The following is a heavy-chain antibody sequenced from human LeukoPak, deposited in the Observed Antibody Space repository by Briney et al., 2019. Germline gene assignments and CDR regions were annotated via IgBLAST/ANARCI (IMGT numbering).Heavy chain of an antibody. CDR2: IHPSGGGT. Sequence: TEKVSCKASGYTFTNYYKHCVTHPPGQGLEWMGIIHPSGGGTRYAQKLERRLTMTRDTPTRTVYMVQTSLRSEDTVVYYSARHGSSGSLADPWGQGNLVTVSS. CDR1: GYTFTNYY. V-gene: IGHV1-46*04. D-gene: IGHD3-22*01. J-gene: IGHJ5*02. CDR3: ARHGSSGSLADP.